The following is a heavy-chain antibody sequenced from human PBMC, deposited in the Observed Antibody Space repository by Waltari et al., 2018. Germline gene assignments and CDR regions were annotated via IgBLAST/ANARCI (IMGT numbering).Heavy chain of an antibody. CDR2: MNPNSGNT. CDR3: ARPHIVATEAFDY. V-gene: IGHV1-8*03. CDR1: GYTFTSYD. D-gene: IGHD5-12*01. Sequence: QVQLVQSGAEVKKHGASVKVSCKPSGYTFTSYDINWVRRATGQGLEWMGWMNPNSGNTGYAQKFQGRVTITRNTSISTAYMELSSLRSEDTAVYYCARPHIVATEAFDYWGQGTLVTVSS. J-gene: IGHJ4*02.